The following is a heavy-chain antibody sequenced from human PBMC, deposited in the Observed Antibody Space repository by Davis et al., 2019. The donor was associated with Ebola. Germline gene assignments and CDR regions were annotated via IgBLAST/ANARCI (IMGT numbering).Heavy chain of an antibody. CDR3: ARQVGGGYSSSWYDY. D-gene: IGHD6-13*01. CDR1: GGSISSGGYY. CDR2: IYYSGST. V-gene: IGHV4-39*01. J-gene: IGHJ4*02. Sequence: SETLSLTCTVSGGSISSGGYYWSWIRQHPGKGLEWIGSIYYSGSTYYNPSLKSRVTISVDTSKNQFSLKLSSVTAADTAVYYCARQVGGGYSSSWYDYWGQGTLVTVSS.